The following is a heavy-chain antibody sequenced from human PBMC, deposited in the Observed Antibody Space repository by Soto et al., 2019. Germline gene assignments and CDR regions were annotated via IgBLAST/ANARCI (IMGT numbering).Heavy chain of an antibody. CDR2: IWHDGNNK. V-gene: IGHV3-33*01. CDR1: GFTFSRYG. Sequence: TGGSLRLSCAASGFTFSRYGMHWVRQAPGKGLEWVAVIWHDGNNKYYADSVRGRFTISRDNSENTLYLQINTLRPEDTAVYYCARDWQLVADYWGQGTLVTVSS. J-gene: IGHJ4*02. CDR3: ARDWQLVADY. D-gene: IGHD6-6*01.